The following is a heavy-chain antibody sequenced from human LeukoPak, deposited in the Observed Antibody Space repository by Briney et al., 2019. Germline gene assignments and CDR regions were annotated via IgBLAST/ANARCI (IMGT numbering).Heavy chain of an antibody. V-gene: IGHV4-39*01. D-gene: IGHD1-1*01. CDR1: GGSISSSSYY. Sequence: SETLSLTCTVSGGSISSSSYYWGWIRQPPGKGLEWIGSIYYSGSTYYNPSLKSRVTISVDTSKNQFSLKLSSVTAADTAVYYCASYPKDLRGYSENAFDIWGQGTMVTVSS. CDR3: ASYPKDLRGYSENAFDI. CDR2: IYYSGST. J-gene: IGHJ3*02.